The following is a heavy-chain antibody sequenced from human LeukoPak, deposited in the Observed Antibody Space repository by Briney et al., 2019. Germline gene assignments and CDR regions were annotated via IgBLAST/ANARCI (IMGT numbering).Heavy chain of an antibody. CDR2: IYYTGNT. D-gene: IGHD1-26*01. CDR3: ARHSIGATTDFDY. V-gene: IGHV4-59*08. Sequence: SETLSLTCTVSGVSISNHYSSWIRQPPGKGLEWIGYIYYTGNTNYNPSLKSRVTISEDTSKNQFSLKLSSVTAADTAVYYCARHSIGATTDFDYWGQGTLVTVSS. J-gene: IGHJ4*02. CDR1: GVSISNHY.